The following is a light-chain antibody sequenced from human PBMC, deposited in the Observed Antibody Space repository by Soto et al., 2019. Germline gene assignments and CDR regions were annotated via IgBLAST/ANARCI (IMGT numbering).Light chain of an antibody. CDR3: SSYAGSNVLYV. J-gene: IGLJ1*01. V-gene: IGLV2-8*01. CDR1: SSDVGGYNY. Sequence: QSVLTQPPSASGSRGQSVTISCTGTSSDVGGYNYVSWYQQYPGKAPKVMIYEVSKRPSGVPDRFSGSKSGNTASLTVSGLQADDEADYYCSSYAGSNVLYVFGTGTKLTVL. CDR2: EVS.